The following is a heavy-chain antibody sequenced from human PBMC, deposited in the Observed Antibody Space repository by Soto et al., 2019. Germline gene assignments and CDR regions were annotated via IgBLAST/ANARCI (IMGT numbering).Heavy chain of an antibody. D-gene: IGHD2-15*01. J-gene: IGHJ4*02. Sequence: GASVKVSCTASGYTFTSYGISWVREAPGQGLEWMGWISAYNGNTNYAQKLQGRVTMTTDTSTSTAYMELRSLRSDDTAVYYCARERGYCSGGSCYYDYWGQGTLVTVYS. CDR2: ISAYNGNT. V-gene: IGHV1-18*04. CDR3: ARERGYCSGGSCYYDY. CDR1: GYTFTSYG.